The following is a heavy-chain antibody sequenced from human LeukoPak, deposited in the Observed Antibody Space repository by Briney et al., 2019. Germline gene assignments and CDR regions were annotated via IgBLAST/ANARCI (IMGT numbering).Heavy chain of an antibody. D-gene: IGHD6-13*01. CDR2: INPNSGGT. CDR3: ARDSQYSSSWYGNWFDP. J-gene: IGHJ5*02. V-gene: IGHV1-2*02. Sequence: ASVKVSCKASGYTFTGYYMRWVRQAPGQGLEWMGWINPNSGGTNYAQKFQGRVTMTRDTSISTAYMELSRLRSDDTAVYYCARDSQYSSSWYGNWFDPWGQGTLVTVSS. CDR1: GYTFTGYY.